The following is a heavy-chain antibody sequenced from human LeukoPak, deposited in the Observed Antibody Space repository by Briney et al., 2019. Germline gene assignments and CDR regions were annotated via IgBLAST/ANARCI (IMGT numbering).Heavy chain of an antibody. Sequence: SETLSLTCSVSGGSISSGSIYWNWIRQPPGKELEWIGYVFYSGRTNYNPSLKSRVTISVDTSKNQFSLKLSSVTAADTAVYYCARGVMVRGPSTDYYYMDVWGKGTTVTISS. CDR1: GGSISSGSIY. CDR3: ARGVMVRGPSTDYYYMDV. D-gene: IGHD3-10*01. V-gene: IGHV4-61*01. J-gene: IGHJ6*03. CDR2: VFYSGRT.